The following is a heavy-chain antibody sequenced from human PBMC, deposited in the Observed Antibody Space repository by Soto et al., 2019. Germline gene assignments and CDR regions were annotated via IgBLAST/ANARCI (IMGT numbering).Heavy chain of an antibody. Sequence: QVQLVESGGGVVQPGRSLRLSCAASGFTFSSYGMHWVRQAPGKGLEWVAVISYDGSNKYYADSVKGRFTISRDNSKNTLYLQMNSLRAEDTAVYYCAKGYSSSWTPYYSDYWGQGTLVTVSS. D-gene: IGHD6-13*01. V-gene: IGHV3-30*18. CDR2: ISYDGSNK. J-gene: IGHJ4*02. CDR3: AKGYSSSWTPYYSDY. CDR1: GFTFSSYG.